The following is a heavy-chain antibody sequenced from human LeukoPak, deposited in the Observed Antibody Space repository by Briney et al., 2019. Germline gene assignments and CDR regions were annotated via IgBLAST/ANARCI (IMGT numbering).Heavy chain of an antibody. J-gene: IGHJ4*02. CDR3: AKGLGVVTDFLLFDS. D-gene: IGHD3-3*01. Sequence: GGSLRLSCAASGFTFSTYDISWVRQAPGQGLEWVSTFSSSGDITYYADSVKGRFTISRDNSKNTVYLQMNSLRAEDTALYYCAKGLGVVTDFLLFDSWGQGTLVTVSS. CDR1: GFTFSTYD. V-gene: IGHV3-23*01. CDR2: FSSSGDIT.